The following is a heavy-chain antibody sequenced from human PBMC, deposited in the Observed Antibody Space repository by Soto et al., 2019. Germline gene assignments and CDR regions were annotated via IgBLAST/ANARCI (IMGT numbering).Heavy chain of an antibody. V-gene: IGHV1-69*01. CDR2: IIPIFATG. D-gene: IGHD3-16*01. CDR1: GGTFSSFA. J-gene: IGHJ4*02. CDR3: ARGKSLGHGVGITFYDY. Sequence: QVQLVQSGAEVKKPGSSVKVSCKASGGTFSSFAIRWVRQAPGQAPEWMGGIIPIFATGNYAQKFQGRVTITADGSTSTAYMELSSLRSDDTAVYFCARGKSLGHGVGITFYDYWGQGTLVTVSS.